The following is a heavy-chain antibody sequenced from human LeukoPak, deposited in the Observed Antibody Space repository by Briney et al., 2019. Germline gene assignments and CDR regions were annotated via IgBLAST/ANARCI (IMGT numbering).Heavy chain of an antibody. D-gene: IGHD6-6*01. J-gene: IGHJ4*02. Sequence: GRSLRLSCAASGFTFDDYAMHWVRQAPGKGLEWVSGISWNSGSIGYADSVKGRFTISRDNAKNSLYLQMNSLRAEDTALYYCAKAPTYYSSFLSFDYWGQGTLVTVSS. CDR1: GFTFDDYA. CDR3: AKAPTYYSSFLSFDY. V-gene: IGHV3-9*01. CDR2: ISWNSGSI.